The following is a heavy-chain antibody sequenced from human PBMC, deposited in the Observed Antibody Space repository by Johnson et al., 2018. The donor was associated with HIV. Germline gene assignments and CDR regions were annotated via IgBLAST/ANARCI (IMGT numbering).Heavy chain of an antibody. V-gene: IGHV3-30*04. J-gene: IGHJ3*02. CDR2: ISYDGSNK. CDR1: GFTFSSYA. CDR3: AINSGYDSHGAFDI. D-gene: IGHD5-12*01. Sequence: QVQLVESGGGVVQPGRSLRLSCAASGFTFSSYAMHWVRQAPGKGLEWVAVISYDGSNKYYADSVKGRFTISRDNSKNTLYLEMNSLRAEDTAVYYCAINSGYDSHGAFDIWGQGTIVTVSS.